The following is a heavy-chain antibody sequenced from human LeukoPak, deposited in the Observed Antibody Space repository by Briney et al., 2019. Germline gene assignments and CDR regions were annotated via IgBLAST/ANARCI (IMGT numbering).Heavy chain of an antibody. Sequence: PGGSLTLSCAASGFTFSRSWMIWVRQAPGKGLEWVANIKEDGSQKFYVDSVKGRFTISRDNARNSLYLQMSSLRAEDTAVYYCARGFGDCWGQGTVDTVSS. D-gene: IGHD3-10*01. CDR1: GFTFSRSW. CDR3: ARGFGDC. V-gene: IGHV3-7*04. CDR2: IKEDGSQK. J-gene: IGHJ4*02.